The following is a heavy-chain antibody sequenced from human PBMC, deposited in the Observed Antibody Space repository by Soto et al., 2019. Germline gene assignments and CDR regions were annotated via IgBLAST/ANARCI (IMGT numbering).Heavy chain of an antibody. CDR3: ARSDQYYYDSSGYSLDWFDP. CDR2: ISAYNGNT. V-gene: IGHV1-18*04. J-gene: IGHJ5*02. CDR1: GYSFTSYW. Sequence: GESLKISCKGSGYSFTSYWISWVRQAPGQGLEWMGWISAYNGNTNYAQKLQGRVTMTTDTSTSTAYMELRSLRSDDTAVYYCARSDQYYYDSSGYSLDWFDPWGQGTLVTVSS. D-gene: IGHD3-22*01.